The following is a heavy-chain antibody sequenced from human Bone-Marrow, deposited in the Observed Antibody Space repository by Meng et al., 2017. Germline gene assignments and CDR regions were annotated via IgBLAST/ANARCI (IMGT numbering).Heavy chain of an antibody. CDR2: IIPIFGTA. D-gene: IGHD3-10*01. Sequence: QGRQVQSGAEVKKPGSSVKVSCKASGGTFSSYAISWVRQAPGQGLEWMGGIIPIFGTANYAQKFQGRVTITADESTSTAYMELKILTSDDTAIYYCARVYYYSGSRYFDSWGQGTLVTVSS. CDR1: GGTFSSYA. J-gene: IGHJ4*02. V-gene: IGHV1-69*01. CDR3: ARVYYYSGSRYFDS.